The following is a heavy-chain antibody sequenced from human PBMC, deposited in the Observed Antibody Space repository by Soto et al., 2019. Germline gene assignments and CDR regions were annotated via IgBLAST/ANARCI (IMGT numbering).Heavy chain of an antibody. Sequence: QVQLQESGPGLVKPSQTLSLTCTVSGGSISSGDYYWSWIRQPPGKGLEWIGYIHYSGSAHYNPSLKSRVAMSVDTSKNQFSLKLTSVTAADTAVYYCAREGAAFGAPFDCWGQGTLVTVSS. J-gene: IGHJ4*02. D-gene: IGHD3-10*01. CDR1: GGSISSGDYY. CDR3: AREGAAFGAPFDC. V-gene: IGHV4-30-4*01. CDR2: IHYSGSA.